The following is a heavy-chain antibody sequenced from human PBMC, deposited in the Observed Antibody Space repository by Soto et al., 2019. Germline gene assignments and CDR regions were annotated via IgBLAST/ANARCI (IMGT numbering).Heavy chain of an antibody. CDR1: GFTFSSYA. Sequence: EVQLLESGGGLVQPGGSLRLSCTASGFTFSSYAMNWVRQAPGKGLEWVSVISGSGGSTYYADSVKGRFTISRDNSKNKLYLQINSLRAEDTAVNYCASRTSGWYFDYWGQGTLVTVSS. CDR3: ASRTSGWYFDY. D-gene: IGHD6-19*01. CDR2: ISGSGGST. V-gene: IGHV3-23*01. J-gene: IGHJ4*02.